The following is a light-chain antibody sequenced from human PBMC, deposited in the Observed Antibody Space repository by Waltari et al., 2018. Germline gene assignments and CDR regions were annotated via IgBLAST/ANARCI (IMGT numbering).Light chain of an antibody. CDR1: NFDTGNDNY. Sequence: QSALTHRTSLCRSPAQSITRSCTGPNFDTGNDNYLSWYQQHPGKAPKLIFYEVNNRPSGVSNRFSGFKSGNTASLTISGLQAEDEADYYCCSFTRASTWVFGGGTKLTVL. CDR2: EVN. CDR3: CSFTRASTWV. V-gene: IGLV2-14*01. J-gene: IGLJ3*02.